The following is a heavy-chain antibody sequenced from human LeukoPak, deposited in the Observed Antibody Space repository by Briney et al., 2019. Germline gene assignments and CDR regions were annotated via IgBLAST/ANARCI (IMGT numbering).Heavy chain of an antibody. J-gene: IGHJ4*02. D-gene: IGHD3-22*01. Sequence: TGGSLRLSCAASGFTFSSYGMHWVRQAPGKGLEWVAFIRYDGSNKYYADSVKGRFTISRDNSKNTLYLQMNSLRAEDTAVYYCAKDLYYYDSSGYYLLDYWGQGTLVTVSS. CDR2: IRYDGSNK. CDR3: AKDLYYYDSSGYYLLDY. CDR1: GFTFSSYG. V-gene: IGHV3-30*02.